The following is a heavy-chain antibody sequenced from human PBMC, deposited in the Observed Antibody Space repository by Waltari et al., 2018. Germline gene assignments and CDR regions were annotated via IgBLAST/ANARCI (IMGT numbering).Heavy chain of an antibody. CDR1: GFTFSSYA. CDR2: IYSGGSST. Sequence: EVQLLESGGGLVQPGGSLRLSCAASGFTFSSYAMRWVRQAPGKGLEWVSFIYSGGSSTYYADSVKGRFTISRDNSKNTLYLQMNSLRAEDTAVYYCAKGGGLSSKPFDYWGQGTLVTVSS. V-gene: IGHV3-23*03. D-gene: IGHD6-13*01. J-gene: IGHJ4*02. CDR3: AKGGGLSSKPFDY.